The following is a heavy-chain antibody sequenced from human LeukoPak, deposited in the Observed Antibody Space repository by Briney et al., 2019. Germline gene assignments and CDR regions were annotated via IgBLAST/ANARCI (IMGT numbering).Heavy chain of an antibody. CDR1: GYTFTGYY. Sequence: ASVKVSCTASGYTFTGYYMHWVRQAPGQGLEWMGWINPNSGGTNYAQKFQGRVTMTRDTSISTAYMELSRLRSDGTAVYYCARVNIVLMVRAALDCWGQGTLVTVSS. V-gene: IGHV1-2*02. CDR2: INPNSGGT. D-gene: IGHD2-8*01. J-gene: IGHJ4*02. CDR3: ARVNIVLMVRAALDC.